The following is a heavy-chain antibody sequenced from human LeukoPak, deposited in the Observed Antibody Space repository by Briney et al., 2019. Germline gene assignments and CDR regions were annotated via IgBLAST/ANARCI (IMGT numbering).Heavy chain of an antibody. CDR2: INRGATYI. D-gene: IGHD3-22*01. J-gene: IGHJ4*02. CDR3: VRLRRNSDSSGYYYYYDY. CDR1: EFTFSSYS. Sequence: SGGSLRLSCTVSEFTFSSYSMNWVRQAPGKGPEWVASINRGATYIYYADSMKGRFTISRDDAKSSLYLQMNSLRAEDTAVYYCVRLRRNSDSSGYYYYYDYWGQGILVTVSS. V-gene: IGHV3-21*01.